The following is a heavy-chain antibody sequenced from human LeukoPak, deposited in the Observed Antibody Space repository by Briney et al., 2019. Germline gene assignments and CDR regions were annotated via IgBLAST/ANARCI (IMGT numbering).Heavy chain of an antibody. CDR2: IKQDGSEK. Sequence: GGSLRLSCAASGFTFSGYWMAWVRRAPGKGLEWVANIKQDGSEKNYVDSVKGRFTISRDNAKSSLYLQMNSLRDEDTAVYYCAREAIWGQGTMVTVSS. CDR1: GFTFSGYW. J-gene: IGHJ3*02. V-gene: IGHV3-7*01. CDR3: AREAI.